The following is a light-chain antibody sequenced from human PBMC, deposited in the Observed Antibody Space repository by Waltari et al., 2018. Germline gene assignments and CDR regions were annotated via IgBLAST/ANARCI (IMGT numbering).Light chain of an antibody. CDR3: QQGGRWPFIT. CDR1: QSVSSY. V-gene: IGKV3-11*01. Sequence: DIVLTQSPATLSLSLGERAALSCTASQSVSSYLACDQQKPGQAPSLRIYDVSNRATGIPARFSGSGAGTDFTLTISTLEPEDFAVYYCQQGGRWPFITFGQGTRLESK. J-gene: IGKJ5*01. CDR2: DVS.